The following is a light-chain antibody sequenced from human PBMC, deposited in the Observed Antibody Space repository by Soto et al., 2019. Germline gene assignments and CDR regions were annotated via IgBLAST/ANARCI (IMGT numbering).Light chain of an antibody. CDR2: KAS. Sequence: DIQMTQSPSTLSASVGDRVTITCRASQSISSWLAWYQQKPGKAHKLLIYKASTLESGVQSRFSGSGSGSEFILTIRSLQPDDFATYYCKQYDSYPWTFGQGTKVDI. CDR3: KQYDSYPWT. V-gene: IGKV1-5*03. CDR1: QSISSW. J-gene: IGKJ1*01.